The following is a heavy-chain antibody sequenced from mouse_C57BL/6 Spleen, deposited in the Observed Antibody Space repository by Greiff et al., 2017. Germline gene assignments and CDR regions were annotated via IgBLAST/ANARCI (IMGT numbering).Heavy chain of an antibody. D-gene: IGHD4-1*01. CDR2: IWRGGST. J-gene: IGHJ4*01. CDR3: AKEGLGRENAMDY. CDR1: GFSLTSYG. Sequence: VKVVESGPGLVQPSQSLSITCTVSGFSLTSYGVHWVRQSPGKGLEWLGVIWRGGSTDYNAAFMSRLSITKDNSKSQVFFKMNSLQADDTAIYYCAKEGLGRENAMDYWGQGTSVTVSS. V-gene: IGHV2-5*01.